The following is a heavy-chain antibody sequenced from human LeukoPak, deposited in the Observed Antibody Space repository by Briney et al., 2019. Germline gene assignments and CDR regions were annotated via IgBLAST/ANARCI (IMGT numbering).Heavy chain of an antibody. V-gene: IGHV3-74*01. CDR3: AKGNYGSFYFDY. CDR2: ISHDGSST. D-gene: IGHD6-6*01. J-gene: IGHJ4*02. CDR1: GFTFTNNW. Sequence: PGGSLRLSCAASGFTFTNNWMHWVRQAPTRGLVWVSRISHDGSSTNYADSVKGRFTISRDNSKNTLYLQMNSLRAEDTAVYYCAKGNYGSFYFDYWGQGTLVTVSS.